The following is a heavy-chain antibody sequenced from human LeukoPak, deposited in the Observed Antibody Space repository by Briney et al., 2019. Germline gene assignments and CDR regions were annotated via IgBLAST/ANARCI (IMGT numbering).Heavy chain of an antibody. J-gene: IGHJ5*02. CDR1: GFTFSSFS. V-gene: IGHV3-48*04. Sequence: GGSLRLSCAASGFTFSSFSMNWVRQAPGKGLEWLSYISSSSSTIYYADSVKGRFTISRDNAKNSLYLQMNSLRAEDTAVYYCARVHEHQARTWGQGTLVTVSS. CDR3: ARVHEHQART. CDR2: ISSSSSTI. D-gene: IGHD1-14*01.